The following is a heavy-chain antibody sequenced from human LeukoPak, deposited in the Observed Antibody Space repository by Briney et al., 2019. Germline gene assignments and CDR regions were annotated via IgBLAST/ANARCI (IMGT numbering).Heavy chain of an antibody. J-gene: IGHJ4*02. Sequence: PSETLSLTCAVYGGSVSGYYWNWIRQPPGKGLEWIGEINHSGSTNYNPSLKSRVTISGDTSKKWFSLKLTSVTAADTAVYYCARGVDSGSFYNVWGQGTLVTVSS. V-gene: IGHV4-34*01. CDR2: INHSGST. CDR1: GGSVSGYY. D-gene: IGHD3-10*01. CDR3: ARGVDSGSFYNV.